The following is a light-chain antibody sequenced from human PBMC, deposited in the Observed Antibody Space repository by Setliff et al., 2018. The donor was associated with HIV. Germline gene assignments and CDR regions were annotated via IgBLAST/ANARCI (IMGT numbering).Light chain of an antibody. CDR1: KLGERY. J-gene: IGLJ2*01. V-gene: IGLV3-1*01. Sequence: SYELTQPRSVSVSPGQTASITCSGDKLGERYTCWYQQKTGQSPVLVMYQDTKRPSGIPERFSGSNSGNTATLTITGTQPMDEADYYCQVWYINTVVFGGGTKVTVL. CDR3: QVWYINTVV. CDR2: QDT.